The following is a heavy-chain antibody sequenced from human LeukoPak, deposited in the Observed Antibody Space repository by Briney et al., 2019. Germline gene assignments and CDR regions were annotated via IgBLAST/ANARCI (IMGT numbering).Heavy chain of an antibody. D-gene: IGHD1-26*01. V-gene: IGHV4-4*02. CDR1: GDSIITTNW. J-gene: IGHJ4*02. CDR3: ARDSGVGATHYFDS. CDR2: VYHSGGT. Sequence: SGTLSLTCTVSGDSIITTNWWSWVRQPPGKGLEWIGEVYHSGGTNYNPSLKSRVTISLDKSRNRFSLKLNSVTAADTAVYYCARDSGVGATHYFDSWGQGALVTVSS.